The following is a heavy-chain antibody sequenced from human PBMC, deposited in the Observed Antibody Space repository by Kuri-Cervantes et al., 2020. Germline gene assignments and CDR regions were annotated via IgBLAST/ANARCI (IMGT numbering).Heavy chain of an antibody. J-gene: IGHJ4*02. D-gene: IGHD3-16*01. Sequence: GESLKISCAASGFTFSSYGMHWVRQAPGKGLEWVANIKGDGSEKYYVGSVRGRFTISRDNAKNSVYLQMNSLGVEDTALYYCARVEGGGWGQGTLVTVSS. V-gene: IGHV3-7*01. CDR3: ARVEGGG. CDR1: GFTFSSYG. CDR2: IKGDGSEK.